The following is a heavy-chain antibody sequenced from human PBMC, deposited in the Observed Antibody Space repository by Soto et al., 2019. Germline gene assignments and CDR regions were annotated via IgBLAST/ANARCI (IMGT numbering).Heavy chain of an antibody. D-gene: IGHD6-13*01. CDR1: GFTFSSYA. CDR3: AKDPFIAAAVVPMNYYYYYGMDV. Sequence: PGGSLRLSCAASGFTFSSYAIIWVRQAPGKGLEWVSAISGSGGSTYYADSVKGRFTISRDNSKNTLYLQMNSLRAEDTAVYYCAKDPFIAAAVVPMNYYYYYGMDVWGQGTTVTVSS. CDR2: ISGSGGST. J-gene: IGHJ6*02. V-gene: IGHV3-23*01.